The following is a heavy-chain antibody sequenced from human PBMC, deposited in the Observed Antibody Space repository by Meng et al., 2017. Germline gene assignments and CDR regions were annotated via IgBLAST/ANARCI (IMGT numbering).Heavy chain of an antibody. Sequence: SQTLSLTCAVYGGSFSGYYWSWIRQPPGKGLEWIGEINHSGSTNYNPSLKSRVTISVDTSKNQFSLKLSSVTTADTAVYYCARGGGFTMVRGVKLWFDPWGQGTPVTVSS. CDR1: GGSFSGYY. CDR3: ARGGGFTMVRGVKLWFDP. V-gene: IGHV4-34*01. J-gene: IGHJ5*02. CDR2: INHSGST. D-gene: IGHD3-10*01.